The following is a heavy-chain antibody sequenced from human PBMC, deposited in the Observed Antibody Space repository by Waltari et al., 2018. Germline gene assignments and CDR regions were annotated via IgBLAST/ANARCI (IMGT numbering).Heavy chain of an antibody. CDR2: INHAGNT. V-gene: IGHV4-34*01. CDR3: VRLEDCTGPGGNCYSGEIFAMDV. J-gene: IGHJ6*02. CDR1: GVSFRGYY. Sequence: QVQLHQWGAGRLQPSETLSLTCAVYGVSFRGYYWGWIRQPPGKGREWIAEINHAGNTNYNPSLRSRVTLSEDASKNQFSLKLSSMTAADTAVYYCVRLEDCTGPGGNCYSGEIFAMDVWGQGTTVTVSS. D-gene: IGHD2-15*01.